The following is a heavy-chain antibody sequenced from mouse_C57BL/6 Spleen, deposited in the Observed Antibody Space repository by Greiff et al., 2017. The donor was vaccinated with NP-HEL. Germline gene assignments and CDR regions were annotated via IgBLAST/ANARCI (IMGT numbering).Heavy chain of an antibody. CDR3: VRQGGYYVWFAY. V-gene: IGHV10-1*01. D-gene: IGHD2-3*01. CDR2: IRSKSNNYAT. J-gene: IGHJ3*01. CDR1: GFSFNTYA. Sequence: EVQRVESGGGLVQPKGSLKLSCAASGFSFNTYAMNWVRQAPGKGLEWVARIRSKSNNYATYYADSVKDRFTISRDDSESMLYLQMNNLKTEDTAMYYCVRQGGYYVWFAYWGQGTLVTVSA.